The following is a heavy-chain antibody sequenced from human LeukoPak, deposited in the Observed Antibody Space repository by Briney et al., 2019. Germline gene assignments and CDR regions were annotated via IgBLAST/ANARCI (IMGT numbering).Heavy chain of an antibody. CDR2: INHSGST. V-gene: IGHV4-34*01. J-gene: IGHJ4*02. D-gene: IGHD3-16*02. CDR3: AAQYYDYVWGSYRFQYY. Sequence: SETLSLTCAVYGGSFSGYYWSWIRQPPGKGLEWIGEINHSGSTNYNPSLKSRVTISVDTPKNQFSLKLSSVTAADTAVYYCAAQYYDYVWGSYRFQYYWGQGTLVTVSS. CDR1: GGSFSGYY.